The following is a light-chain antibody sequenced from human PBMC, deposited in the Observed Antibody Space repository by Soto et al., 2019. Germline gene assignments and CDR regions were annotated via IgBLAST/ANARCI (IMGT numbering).Light chain of an antibody. CDR2: EVS. CDR3: SSYTSSSTRV. Sequence: QSVLTQPASVSGSPGQSLTISFTGTSSDVGAYDYVSWYQQHPDKAPKLMIYEVSKRPSGVSNRFSGSKSVNTATLTISGLQADDEADYYCSSYTSSSTRVFGTGTKVTVL. J-gene: IGLJ1*01. CDR1: SSDVGAYDY. V-gene: IGLV2-14*03.